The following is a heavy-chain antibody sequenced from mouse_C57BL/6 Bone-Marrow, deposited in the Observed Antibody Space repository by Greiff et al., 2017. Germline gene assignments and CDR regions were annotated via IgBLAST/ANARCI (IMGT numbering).Heavy chain of an antibody. D-gene: IGHD1-1*01. CDR3: AKDYYGSSYWYFDV. CDR2: IHPNSGRT. CDR1: GYTFTSYW. Sequence: QVQLQQPGAELVKPGASVKLSCKASGYTFTSYWMHWVKQRPGQGLEWIGMIHPNSGRTNYNEKFKSKATLTVDKSSSTAYMQLSSLTSEDSAVYYCAKDYYGSSYWYFDVWGTGTTVTVSS. J-gene: IGHJ1*03. V-gene: IGHV1-64*01.